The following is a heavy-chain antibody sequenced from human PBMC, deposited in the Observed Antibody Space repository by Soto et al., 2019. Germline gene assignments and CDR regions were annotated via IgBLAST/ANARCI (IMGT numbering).Heavy chain of an antibody. CDR1: GYTFTSYD. CDR3: ATAPSIAAALFDY. J-gene: IGHJ4*02. V-gene: IGHV1-24*01. D-gene: IGHD6-13*01. CDR2: FDPEDGET. Sequence: GASVKVSCKASGYTFTSYDINWVRQATGKGLEWMGGFDPEDGETIYAQKFQGRVTMTEDTSTDTAYMELSSLRSEDTAVYYCATAPSIAAALFDYWGQGTLVTVSS.